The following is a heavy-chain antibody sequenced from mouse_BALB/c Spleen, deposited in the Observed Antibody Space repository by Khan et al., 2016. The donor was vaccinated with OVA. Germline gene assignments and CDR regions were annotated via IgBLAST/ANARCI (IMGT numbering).Heavy chain of an antibody. Sequence: QVQLQQSGAELAQPGASVKMSCKASGYTFTSFWMHWVKQRPGQGLEWIGYINPTTGYTDYCQKFKDKATLTADKSSSTAYMQLSSLTSEDSAVYYCARFMITTNSAMDYWGQGTSVTVSS. CDR1: GYTFTSFW. V-gene: IGHV1-7*01. CDR2: INPTTGYT. J-gene: IGHJ4*01. CDR3: ARFMITTNSAMDY. D-gene: IGHD2-4*01.